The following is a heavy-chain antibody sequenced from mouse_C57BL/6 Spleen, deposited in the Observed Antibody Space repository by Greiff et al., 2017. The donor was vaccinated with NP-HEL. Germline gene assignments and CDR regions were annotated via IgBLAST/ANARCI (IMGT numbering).Heavy chain of an antibody. CDR1: GYSITSGYY. D-gene: IGHD2-4*01. J-gene: IGHJ2*01. CDR3: ARVYDYDEGYYFDY. V-gene: IGHV3-6*01. CDR2: ISYDGSN. Sequence: EVKLMESGPGLVKPSQSLSLTCSVTGYSITSGYYWNWIRQFPGNKLEWMGYISYDGSNNYNPSLKNRISITRDTSKNQFFLKLNSVTTEDTATYYCARVYDYDEGYYFDYWGQGTTLTVSS.